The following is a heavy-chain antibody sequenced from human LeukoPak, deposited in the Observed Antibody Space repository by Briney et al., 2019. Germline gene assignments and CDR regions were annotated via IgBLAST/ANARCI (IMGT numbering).Heavy chain of an antibody. Sequence: PGGSLRLYCAASGFTFSNYAMHWVRQATGKGLEWAAVVTYDGTNKYSADSVKGRFTISRDNSKNTVYLQMNSLRPEDTAVYYCARDSGTNGYYFEYFHHWGQGTLVTVSS. J-gene: IGHJ1*01. V-gene: IGHV3-30-3*01. D-gene: IGHD3-22*01. CDR1: GFTFSNYA. CDR3: ARDSGTNGYYFEYFHH. CDR2: VTYDGTNK.